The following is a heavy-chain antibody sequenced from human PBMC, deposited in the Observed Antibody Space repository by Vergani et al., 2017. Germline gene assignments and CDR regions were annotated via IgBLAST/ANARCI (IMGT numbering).Heavy chain of an antibody. CDR3: ARDRGIVWGIDY. V-gene: IGHV4-61*02. CDR2: IYTSGST. Sequence: QVQLQESGPGLVKPSQTLSLTCTVSGGSISSGSYYWSWIWQPAGKGLEWIGRIYTSGSTNYNPSLKSRVTISVDTSKNQFSLKLSSVTAADTAVYYCARDRGIVWGIDYWGQGTLVTVSS. J-gene: IGHJ4*02. CDR1: GGSISSGSYY. D-gene: IGHD3-16*01.